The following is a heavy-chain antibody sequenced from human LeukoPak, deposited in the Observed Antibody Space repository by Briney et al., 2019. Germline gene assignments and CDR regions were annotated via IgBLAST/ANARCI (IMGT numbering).Heavy chain of an antibody. V-gene: IGHV4-34*01. D-gene: IGHD2-21*02. Sequence: SETLSLTCTVSGGSISSYYWSWIRQPPGKGLEWIGEINHSGSTNYNPSLKSRVTISVDTSKNQFSLKLSSVTAADTAVYYCARDPRYCGGDCYSNDAFDIWGQGTMVTVSS. J-gene: IGHJ3*02. CDR2: INHSGST. CDR1: GGSISSYY. CDR3: ARDPRYCGGDCYSNDAFDI.